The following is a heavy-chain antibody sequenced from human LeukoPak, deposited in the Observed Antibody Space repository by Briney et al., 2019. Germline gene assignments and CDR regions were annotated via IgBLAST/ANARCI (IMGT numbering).Heavy chain of an antibody. J-gene: IGHJ4*02. Sequence: SETLSLTCAVSGVSVRNYYWTWFRQSPGKGLEWIAYIYYSGNTKYNPSLKSRVTIFVDTSTNQFSLEMNSVTAADTAVYYCARAKGDYWGPGPLVTVSS. CDR3: ARAKGDY. CDR1: GVSVRNYY. V-gene: IGHV4-59*02. CDR2: IYYSGNT.